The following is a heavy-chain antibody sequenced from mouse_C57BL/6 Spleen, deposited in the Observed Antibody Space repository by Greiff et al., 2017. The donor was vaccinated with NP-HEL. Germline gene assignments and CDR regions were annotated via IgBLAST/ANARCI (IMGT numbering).Heavy chain of an antibody. D-gene: IGHD2-3*01. CDR3: ARSSYDGYYGAY. CDR2: INPGSGGT. V-gene: IGHV1-54*01. J-gene: IGHJ3*01. Sequence: QVQLKQSGAELVRPGTSVKVSCKASGYAFTNYLIEWVKQRPGQGLEWIGVINPGSGGTNYNETFKGKATLTADKSSSTAYMQLSSLTSEDSAVYFCARSSYDGYYGAYWGQGTLVTVSA. CDR1: GYAFTNYL.